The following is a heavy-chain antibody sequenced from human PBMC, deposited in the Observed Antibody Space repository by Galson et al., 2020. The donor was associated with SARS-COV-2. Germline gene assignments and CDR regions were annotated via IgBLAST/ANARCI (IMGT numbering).Heavy chain of an antibody. D-gene: IGHD3-22*01. CDR2: IYWDDDK. Sequence: SGPTLVKPTQTLTLTCTFSGFSLSTSGVGVGWIRQPPGKALEWLALIYWDDDKRYSPSLKSRPTITKETSKNQVVLTMTNMDPVDTATYYCVREMDTYYYDSSGYHPFDYWGQGTLVTVSA. CDR1: GFSLSTSGVG. V-gene: IGHV2-5*02. J-gene: IGHJ4*02. CDR3: VREMDTYYYDSSGYHPFDY.